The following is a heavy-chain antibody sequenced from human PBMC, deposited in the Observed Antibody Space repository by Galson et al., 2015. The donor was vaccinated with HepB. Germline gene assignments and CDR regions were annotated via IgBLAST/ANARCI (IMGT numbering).Heavy chain of an antibody. CDR2: IYYSGST. CDR3: ARDGIVVSYARSDYYYYYGMDV. CDR1: GGSVSSGSYY. D-gene: IGHD2-2*01. Sequence: LSLTCTVSGGSVSSGSYYWSWIRQPPGKGLEWIGYIYYSGSTNYNPSLKSRVTISVDTSKNQFSLKLSSVTAADTAVYYCARDGIVVSYARSDYYYYYGMDVWGQGTTVTVSS. J-gene: IGHJ6*02. V-gene: IGHV4-61*01.